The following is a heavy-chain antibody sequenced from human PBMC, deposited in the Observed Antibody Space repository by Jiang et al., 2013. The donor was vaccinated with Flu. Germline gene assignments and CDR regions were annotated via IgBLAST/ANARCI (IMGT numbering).Heavy chain of an antibody. J-gene: IGHJ4*02. CDR2: VYHSGMT. CDR3: ARDKGNYYFDSSGYYHFDY. Sequence: LEWLGSVYHSGMTYYSPSLRSRVTMSVDTSKNQFSLRLSSVTAADTAMYYCARDKGNYYFDSSGYYHFDYWGQGALVTVSS. D-gene: IGHD3-22*01. V-gene: IGHV4-38-2*02.